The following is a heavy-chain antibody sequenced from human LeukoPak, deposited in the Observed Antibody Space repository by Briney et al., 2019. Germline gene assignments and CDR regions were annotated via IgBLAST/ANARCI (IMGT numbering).Heavy chain of an antibody. CDR3: ARGEMATEGYFDY. Sequence: PSETLSLTCTVAGYSISSGYYGGGSRPAPGKGGEWVGNIYHSGRTYYNPSLKSRVTISVDTSKNQFSLKLSSVTAADTAVYYCARGEMATEGYFDYWGQGTLVTVSS. V-gene: IGHV4-38-2*02. D-gene: IGHD5-24*01. CDR2: IYHSGRT. CDR1: GYSISSGYY. J-gene: IGHJ4*02.